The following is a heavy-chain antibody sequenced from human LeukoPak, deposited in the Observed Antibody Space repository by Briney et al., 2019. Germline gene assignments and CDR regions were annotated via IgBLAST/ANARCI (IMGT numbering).Heavy chain of an antibody. Sequence: PGGSLRLSCAASGFTFSDYYMSWIRQAPGKGLEWVSYISSSGSTIYYADSVKGRFTISRDNSKNTLYLQMNSLRAEDTAVYYCARDPRYCSSTSCYTYNWFDPWGQGTLVTVSS. V-gene: IGHV3-11*04. CDR3: ARDPRYCSSTSCYTYNWFDP. CDR2: ISSSGSTI. CDR1: GFTFSDYY. J-gene: IGHJ5*02. D-gene: IGHD2-2*01.